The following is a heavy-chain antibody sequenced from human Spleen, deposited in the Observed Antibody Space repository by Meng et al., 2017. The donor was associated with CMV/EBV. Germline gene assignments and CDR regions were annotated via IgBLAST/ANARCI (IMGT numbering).Heavy chain of an antibody. CDR3: VRTKRSTYFDY. D-gene: IGHD6-13*01. V-gene: IGHV4-61*08. CDR2: IYFTGST. Sequence: CTVSGDSVSSGAYYWSWIRQPPGKGLEWIGYIYFTGSTNSNPSLKSRVTISVDTSKNQFSLRLSSVTAADTAVYYCVRTKRSTYFDYWGQGTLVTVSS. CDR1: GDSVSSGAYY. J-gene: IGHJ4*02.